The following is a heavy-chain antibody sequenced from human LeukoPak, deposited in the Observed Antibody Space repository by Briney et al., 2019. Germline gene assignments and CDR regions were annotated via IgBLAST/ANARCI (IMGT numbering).Heavy chain of an antibody. CDR1: GGSFSGYY. CDR3: ARGPYSSLGAFDI. CDR2: INHSGST. V-gene: IGHV4-34*01. D-gene: IGHD6-6*01. J-gene: IGHJ3*02. Sequence: SETLSLTCAVYGGSFSGYYWSWIRQPPGKGLEWIGEINHSGSTNYNPSLNSRVTISVDTSKNQFSLKLSSVTAADTAVYYCARGPYSSLGAFDIWGQGTMVTVSS.